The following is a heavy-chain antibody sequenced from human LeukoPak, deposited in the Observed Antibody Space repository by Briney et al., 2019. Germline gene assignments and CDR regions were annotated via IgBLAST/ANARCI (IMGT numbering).Heavy chain of an antibody. J-gene: IGHJ4*02. Sequence: APVKVSCKASGYTFTSYGISWVRQAPGQGLEWMGWISAYNGNTNYAQKLQGRVTMTTDTSTSTAYMELRSLRSDDTAVYYCARDDCSSTSCYDDYWGQGTLVTVSS. D-gene: IGHD2-2*01. CDR1: GYTFTSYG. CDR2: ISAYNGNT. CDR3: ARDDCSSTSCYDDY. V-gene: IGHV1-18*01.